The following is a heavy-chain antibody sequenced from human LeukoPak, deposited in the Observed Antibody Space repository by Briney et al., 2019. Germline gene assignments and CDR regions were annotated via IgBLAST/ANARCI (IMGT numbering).Heavy chain of an antibody. Sequence: PGGSLRLSCAASGFTFDDYTMHWFRQAPGKGLEGVSLISWDGGSTYYADSVKGRFTISRDNSKNSLYLQMNSLRTEDTALYYCAKGTVTTFLVDVWGQGTTVTVSS. CDR3: AKGTVTTFLVDV. D-gene: IGHD2/OR15-2a*01. V-gene: IGHV3-43*01. CDR2: ISWDGGST. CDR1: GFTFDDYT. J-gene: IGHJ6*02.